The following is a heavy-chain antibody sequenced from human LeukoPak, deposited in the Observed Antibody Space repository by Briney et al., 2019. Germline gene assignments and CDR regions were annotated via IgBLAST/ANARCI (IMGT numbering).Heavy chain of an antibody. CDR3: ARDSREDCGGDCKGYYYYYMDV. D-gene: IGHD2-21*02. Sequence: NSSETLSLTCAVYGGSFSGYYWSWIRQPPGKGLEWIGEINHSGSTNYNPSLKSRVTISVDTSKNQFSLKLSSVTAADTAVYYCARDSREDCGGDCKGYYYYYMDVWGKGTTVTVSS. V-gene: IGHV4-34*01. CDR2: INHSGST. CDR1: GGSFSGYY. J-gene: IGHJ6*03.